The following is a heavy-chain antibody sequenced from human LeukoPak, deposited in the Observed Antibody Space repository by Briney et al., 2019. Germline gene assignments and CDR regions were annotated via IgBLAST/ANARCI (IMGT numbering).Heavy chain of an antibody. CDR2: FDPEDGET. CDR1: GYTLTELS. J-gene: IGHJ4*02. D-gene: IGHD3-10*01. Sequence: GASVKVSCKVSGYTLTELSMHWVRQAPGKGLEWMGGFDPEDGETIYAQKLQGRVTMTTDASTSTAYMELRSLRSDDTAVYYCARADYYGSGSTYYFDYWGQGTLVTVSS. V-gene: IGHV1-24*01. CDR3: ARADYYGSGSTYYFDY.